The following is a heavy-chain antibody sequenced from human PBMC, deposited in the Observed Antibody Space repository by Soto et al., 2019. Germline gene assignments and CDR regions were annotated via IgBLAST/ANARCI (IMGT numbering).Heavy chain of an antibody. V-gene: IGHV1-18*04. J-gene: IGHJ6*02. CDR3: ARENSPYSSGWYRRHYYYGMDV. Sequence: ASVKVSCKASGYTFTSYGISWVRQAPGQGLEWMGWTSAYNGNTNYAQKLQGRVTMTTDTSTSTAYMELRSLRSDDTAVYYCARENSPYSSGWYRRHYYYGMDVWGQGTTVTVS. CDR2: TSAYNGNT. D-gene: IGHD6-19*01. CDR1: GYTFTSYG.